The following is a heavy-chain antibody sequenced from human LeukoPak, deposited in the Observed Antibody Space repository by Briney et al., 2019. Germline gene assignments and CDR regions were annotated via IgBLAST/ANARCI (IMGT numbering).Heavy chain of an antibody. V-gene: IGHV1-69*04. Sequence: SVKVSCKASGGTFSSYAISWVRQAPGQGLEWMGRIIPILGIANYAQKFQGRVTITADKSTSTAYMELSSLRSEDTAVYYCARDSSSVLLWFGETHYWGQGTLVTVSS. CDR3: ARDSSSVLLWFGETHY. CDR1: GGTFSSYA. D-gene: IGHD3-10*01. CDR2: IIPILGIA. J-gene: IGHJ4*02.